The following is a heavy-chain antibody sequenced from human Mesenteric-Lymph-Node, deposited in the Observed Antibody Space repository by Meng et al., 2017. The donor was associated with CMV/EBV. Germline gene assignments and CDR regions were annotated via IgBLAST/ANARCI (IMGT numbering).Heavy chain of an antibody. J-gene: IGHJ6*02. CDR2: ISSSSSYI. CDR3: ARDTYDFWSGYYVSWAGRGDYYYGMDV. Sequence: GGSLRLSCAASGFTFISYSMNWVRQAPGKGLEWVSSISSSSSYIYYADSVKGRFTISRDNAKNSLYLQMNSLRAEDTAVYYCARDTYDFWSGYYVSWAGRGDYYYGMDVWGQGTTVTRLL. V-gene: IGHV3-21*01. CDR1: GFTFISYS. D-gene: IGHD3-3*01.